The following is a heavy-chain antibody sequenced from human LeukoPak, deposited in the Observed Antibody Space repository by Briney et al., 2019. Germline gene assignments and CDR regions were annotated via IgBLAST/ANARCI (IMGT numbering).Heavy chain of an antibody. CDR3: ARRLCGGDCYSTFSY. J-gene: IGHJ4*02. CDR2: TNHSGST. Sequence: SETLSLTCAVYGGSFSGYYWSWIRQPPGKELEWVGATNHSGSTNYNPSLKSRVTISVDTSKNQFSLKLSSVTAADTAVYYCARRLCGGDCYSTFSYWGQGTLVTVSS. CDR1: GGSFSGYY. V-gene: IGHV4-34*01. D-gene: IGHD2-21*02.